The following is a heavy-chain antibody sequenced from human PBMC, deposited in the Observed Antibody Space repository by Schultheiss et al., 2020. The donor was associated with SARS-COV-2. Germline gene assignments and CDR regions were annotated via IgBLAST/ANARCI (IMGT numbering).Heavy chain of an antibody. V-gene: IGHV4-61*02. D-gene: IGHD3-16*01. J-gene: IGHJ4*02. Sequence: SETLSLTCTVSGGSISSGSYYWSWIRQPAGKGLEWIGRIYTSGSTYYNPSLKSRVTISVDTSKNQFSLKLTSVTAADTAVYYCARGTMSMLGGYYFDYWGQGSLVTVSS. CDR3: ARGTMSMLGGYYFDY. CDR2: IYTSGST. CDR1: GGSISSGSYY.